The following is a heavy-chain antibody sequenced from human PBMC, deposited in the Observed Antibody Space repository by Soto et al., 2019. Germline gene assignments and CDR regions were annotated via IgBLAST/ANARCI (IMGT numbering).Heavy chain of an antibody. J-gene: IGHJ6*04. CDR3: AKEEGSSWYNDYYYYGMDF. D-gene: IGHD6-13*01. CDR1: GFTFSSYA. CDR2: ISGSGGST. V-gene: IGHV3-23*01. Sequence: GGSLRLSCAASGFTFSSYAMSWVRQAPGKGLEWVSAISGSGGSTYYADSVKGRFTISRDNSKNTLYLQMNSLRAEDTAVYYCAKEEGSSWYNDYYYYGMDFWGKGTTVTVSS.